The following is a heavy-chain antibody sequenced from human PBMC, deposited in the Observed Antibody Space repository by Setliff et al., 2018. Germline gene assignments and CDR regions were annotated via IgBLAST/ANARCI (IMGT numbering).Heavy chain of an antibody. V-gene: IGHV4-34*12. CDR3: ARHATYYYGSGNLPFDH. D-gene: IGHD3-10*01. J-gene: IGHJ4*02. Sequence: PSETLSLTCAIYGESSSGYYWSWIRQSPGKTLEWIGEIMDGRDTVYNPSLNSRVTISFDTSRNQFSLELSSVTAADTAVYYCARHATYYYGSGNLPFDHWAQGSLVTV. CDR2: IMDGRDT. CDR1: GESSSGYY.